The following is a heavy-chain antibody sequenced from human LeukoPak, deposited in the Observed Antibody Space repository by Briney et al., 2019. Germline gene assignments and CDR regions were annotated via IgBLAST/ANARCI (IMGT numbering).Heavy chain of an antibody. Sequence: PGGSLRLSCAASGFTVSSNYMSWVRQAPGKGLEWVSVIYSGGSTYYADSVKGRFTISRDNSKNTLYLQMNSLRAEDTAVYYCARCGQYYDFWSGYLGDYYFDYWGQGTLVTVSS. D-gene: IGHD3-3*01. CDR2: IYSGGST. V-gene: IGHV3-53*01. J-gene: IGHJ4*02. CDR3: ARCGQYYDFWSGYLGDYYFDY. CDR1: GFTVSSNY.